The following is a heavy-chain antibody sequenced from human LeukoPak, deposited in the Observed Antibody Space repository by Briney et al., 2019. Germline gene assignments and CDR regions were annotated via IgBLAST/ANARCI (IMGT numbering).Heavy chain of an antibody. CDR2: ISGSGGSA. CDR3: ARDVDSSG. V-gene: IGHV3-23*01. D-gene: IGHD6-19*01. CDR1: GFTFSNYA. Sequence: GGSLRLSCAASGFTFSNYAMSWVRQAPGKGLEWVSVISGSGGSAYYADSVKGRFTISRDNSENTLYLQMNSLRTEDTALYYCARDVDSSGWGQGTLVTVSS. J-gene: IGHJ4*02.